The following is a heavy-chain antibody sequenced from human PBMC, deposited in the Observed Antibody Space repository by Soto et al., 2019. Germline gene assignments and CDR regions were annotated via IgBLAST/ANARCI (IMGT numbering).Heavy chain of an antibody. CDR3: ARVLPMGDAFDI. CDR2: ISAYNGNT. V-gene: IGHV1-18*04. CDR1: GYTFTSYG. D-gene: IGHD2-15*01. Sequence: ASVKVSCKASGYTFTSYGIGWVRQAPGQGLEWMGWISAYNGNTNYAQKLQGRVTMTTDTSTSTAYMELRSLRSDDTAVYYCARVLPMGDAFDIWGQGTMVTVSS. J-gene: IGHJ3*02.